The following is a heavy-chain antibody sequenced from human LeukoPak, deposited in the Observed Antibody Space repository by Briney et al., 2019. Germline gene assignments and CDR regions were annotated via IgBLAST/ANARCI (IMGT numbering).Heavy chain of an antibody. Sequence: SETLSLTCNVSGVSISTSSYYWGWIRQPPGKGPEWIGSVYYSGNTYYSPSLKSRVTISVDTSKNQVSLKLSAVTAADTAVYYCARRGGSKIDYWGQGTLVTVSS. CDR3: ARRGGSKIDY. CDR2: VYYSGNT. D-gene: IGHD3-3*01. CDR1: GVSISTSSYY. V-gene: IGHV4-39*01. J-gene: IGHJ4*02.